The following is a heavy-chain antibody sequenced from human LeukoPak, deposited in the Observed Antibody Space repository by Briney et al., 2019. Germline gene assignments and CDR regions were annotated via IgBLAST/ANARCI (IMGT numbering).Heavy chain of an antibody. V-gene: IGHV3-11*01. J-gene: IGHJ4*02. CDR3: AKDSLRGYGSYYFDY. D-gene: IGHD3-10*01. CDR2: IGLHGYPL. CDR1: GFTFNIYY. Sequence: GGSLRLSCAVSGFTFNIYYMSWIRQAPGKGLEWISYIGLHGYPLDYADSVKGRFTISRDNSKNTVYLQMNSLRAEDTAVYYCAKDSLRGYGSYYFDYWGQGTLVTVSS.